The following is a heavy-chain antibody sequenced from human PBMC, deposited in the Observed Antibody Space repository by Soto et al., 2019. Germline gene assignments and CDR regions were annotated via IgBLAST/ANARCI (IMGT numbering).Heavy chain of an antibody. CDR2: IRSKAYGGTT. V-gene: IGHV3-49*04. Sequence: SLRLSCTASGFTFGDYAMSWVRQAPGKGLEWVGFIRSKAYGGTTEYAASVKGRFTISRDDSKSIAYLQMNSLKTEDTAVYYCTRDLPYVQLWYPWDYYYYGMDVWGQGTTVTVSS. CDR1: GFTFGDYA. CDR3: TRDLPYVQLWYPWDYYYYGMDV. D-gene: IGHD5-18*01. J-gene: IGHJ6*02.